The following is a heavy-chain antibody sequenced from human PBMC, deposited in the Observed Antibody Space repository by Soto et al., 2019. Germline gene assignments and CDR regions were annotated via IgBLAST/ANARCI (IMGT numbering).Heavy chain of an antibody. D-gene: IGHD1-26*01. CDR1: GGAIGSSRCY. CDR3: ARHGITRSYYDAFDM. Sequence: EPLSLECTIRGGAIGSSRCYWGWIWKPPGKGLEWIASIKYSGTTFYNPSLKSRVTLSVDTSKNQFALKLSSVTAAETAVYYCARHGITRSYYDAFDMWGQGTMVT. CDR2: IKYSGTT. V-gene: IGHV4-39*01. J-gene: IGHJ3*02.